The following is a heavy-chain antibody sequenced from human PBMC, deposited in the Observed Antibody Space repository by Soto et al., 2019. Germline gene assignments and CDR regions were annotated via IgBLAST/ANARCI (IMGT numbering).Heavy chain of an antibody. V-gene: IGHV3-48*02. CDR2: INSGSSTI. CDR1: GFTFSSYS. Sequence: EVQLVESGGGLVQPGGSLRLSCAASGFTFSSYSMNWVRQAPGKGLEWVSYINSGSSTIYYADSVKGRFTISRDNAKNSLYLQMNSLIEEDTAVYYCARESPRCSGGSCFDFWGQGTLVTVSS. J-gene: IGHJ4*02. CDR3: ARESPRCSGGSCFDF. D-gene: IGHD2-15*01.